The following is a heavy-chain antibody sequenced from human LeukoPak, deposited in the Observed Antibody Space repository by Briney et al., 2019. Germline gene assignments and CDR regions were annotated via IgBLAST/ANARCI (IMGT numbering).Heavy chain of an antibody. J-gene: IGHJ4*02. D-gene: IGHD4-17*01. CDR3: ARHEGGAVTANTDY. CDR2: INHSGST. V-gene: IGHV4-34*01. CDR1: GGSFSGYY. Sequence: SETLSLTCAVYGGSFSGYYWSWIRQPPGKGLEWIGEINHSGSTNYNPSLKSRVTISVDTSKNQFSLKLSSVTAADTAVYYCARHEGGAVTANTDYWGQGTLVTVSS.